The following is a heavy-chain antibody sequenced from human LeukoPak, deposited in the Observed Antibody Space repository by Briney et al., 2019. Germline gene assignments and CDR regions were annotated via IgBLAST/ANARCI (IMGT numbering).Heavy chain of an antibody. CDR3: ARDPPSGYRYVYFDY. Sequence: GGSLRLSCAASGFSFSTYSMNWVRQAPGKGLEWVSYISSSGRSIYYADSVKGRFTISRDNAKNSLYLQMNSLRAEDTAVYYCARDPPSGYRYVYFDYGGQGNLVTVSS. D-gene: IGHD5-18*01. CDR2: ISSSGRSI. V-gene: IGHV3-48*01. CDR1: GFSFSTYS. J-gene: IGHJ4*02.